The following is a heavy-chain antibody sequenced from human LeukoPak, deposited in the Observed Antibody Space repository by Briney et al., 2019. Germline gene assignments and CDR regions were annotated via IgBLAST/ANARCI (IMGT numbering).Heavy chain of an antibody. CDR2: INPNSGGT. D-gene: IGHD1-14*01. V-gene: IGHV1-2*02. CDR1: GYTFTGYY. J-gene: IGHJ5*02. Sequence: ASVKVSCKASGYTFTGYYMHWVRQAPGQGLEWMGWINPNSGGTNYAQKFQGRVTMTRDTSISTAYMELSRLRSEDTAVYYCARGRTARARKNWFDPWGQGTLVTVSS. CDR3: ARGRTARARKNWFDP.